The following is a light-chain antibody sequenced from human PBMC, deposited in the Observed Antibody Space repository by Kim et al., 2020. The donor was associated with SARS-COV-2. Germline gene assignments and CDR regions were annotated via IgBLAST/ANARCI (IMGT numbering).Light chain of an antibody. CDR3: YSAADNNLV. J-gene: IGLJ2*01. V-gene: IGLV3-27*01. CDR1: ILAKKY. Sequence: SYELTQPSSVSVSPGQTARITCSGDILAKKYARWFQQKPGQAPLLVIYEDNERPSGIPERFSGSSSGTTVTLTISGAQVEDEADYYCYSAADNNLVFGGGTQLTVL. CDR2: EDN.